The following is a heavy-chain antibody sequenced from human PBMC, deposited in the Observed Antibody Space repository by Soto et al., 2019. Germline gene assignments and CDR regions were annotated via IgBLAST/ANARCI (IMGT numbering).Heavy chain of an antibody. J-gene: IGHJ6*02. V-gene: IGHV1-18*01. CDR1: GYTFTSYG. D-gene: IGHD5-18*01. Sequence: QVQLVQSGAEVKKPGASVKVSCKASGYTFTSYGISWVRQAPGQGLEWMGWISAYNGNTNYAQKLQGRVTMTTDTSTSTAYMELRSLRSDDTAVYYWASVKYSPPYYFYYGMDVWGQGTTVTVSS. CDR2: ISAYNGNT. CDR3: ASVKYSPPYYFYYGMDV.